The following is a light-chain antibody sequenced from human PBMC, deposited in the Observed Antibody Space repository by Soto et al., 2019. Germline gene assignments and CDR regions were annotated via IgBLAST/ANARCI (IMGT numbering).Light chain of an antibody. CDR2: AAS. CDR1: QASSYY. CDR3: QKYNSVPLT. V-gene: IGKV1-27*01. J-gene: IGKJ4*02. Sequence: TKMTQSPSSLSASVGDRVPITCRTSQASSYYLAWYQQKPGKAPTLLIHAASTLQSGVSSRFSGSGSGTDFTLTIGSLQPEDVATYYCQKYNSVPLTFGGGTKVDIK.